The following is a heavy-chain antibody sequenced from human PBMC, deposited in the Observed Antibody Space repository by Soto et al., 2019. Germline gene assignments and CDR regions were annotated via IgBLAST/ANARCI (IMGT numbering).Heavy chain of an antibody. CDR2: ISSSSSYT. Sequence: PGGSLRLSCAASGFTFSDYYMSWIRQAPGKGLEWVSYISSSSSYTNYADSVKGRFTISRDNAKNSLYLQMNSLRAEDTAVYYCARAANFLTGSDSFDIWGQGKMVTVSS. V-gene: IGHV3-11*05. D-gene: IGHD3-9*01. J-gene: IGHJ3*02. CDR1: GFTFSDYY. CDR3: ARAANFLTGSDSFDI.